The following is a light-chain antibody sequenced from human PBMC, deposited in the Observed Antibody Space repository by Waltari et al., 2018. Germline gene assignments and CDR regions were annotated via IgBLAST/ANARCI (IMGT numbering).Light chain of an antibody. Sequence: QSALTQPPSASGSPGQSVTISCTGTSSDVGRYNYVSWYQQHPGKAHKLIIYEVTKLPSGVPDRFSGSKSGNTASLTVSGLQAEDEADYYCSSFADTNPFVFGTGTKVTVL. CDR3: SSFADTNPFV. V-gene: IGLV2-8*01. J-gene: IGLJ1*01. CDR1: SSDVGRYNY. CDR2: EVT.